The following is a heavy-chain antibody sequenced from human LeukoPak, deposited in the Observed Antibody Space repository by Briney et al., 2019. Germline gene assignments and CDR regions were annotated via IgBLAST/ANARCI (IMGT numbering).Heavy chain of an antibody. V-gene: IGHV1-69*13. D-gene: IGHD4-17*01. Sequence: ASVKVSCKASGGTFSSYAISWVRQAPGQGLEWMGGIIPIFGTANYAQKFQGRVTITADESTSTAYMELSSLRSEDTAVYYCARGYDYGDYVGDFDYWGQGTLVTVSS. CDR3: ARGYDYGDYVGDFDY. CDR1: GGTFSSYA. J-gene: IGHJ4*02. CDR2: IIPIFGTA.